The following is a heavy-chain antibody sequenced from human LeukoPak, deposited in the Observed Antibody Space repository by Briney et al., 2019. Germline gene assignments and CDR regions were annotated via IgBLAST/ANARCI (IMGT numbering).Heavy chain of an antibody. CDR2: IDSSSRYI. CDR3: AKKLVMGPTGGFDP. J-gene: IGHJ5*02. Sequence: PGGSLRLSCAASGFTFSSYNMDWVRQAPGKGLEWVSFIDSSSRYIYQADSVKGRFTISRDNAKSSVFLQMNSLRAEDTAVYYCAKKLVMGPTGGFDPWGQGTLVTVSS. CDR1: GFTFSSYN. V-gene: IGHV3-21*04. D-gene: IGHD1-26*01.